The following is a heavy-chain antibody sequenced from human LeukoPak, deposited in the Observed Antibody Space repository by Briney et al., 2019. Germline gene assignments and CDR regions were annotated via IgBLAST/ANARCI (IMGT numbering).Heavy chain of an antibody. J-gene: IGHJ4*02. Sequence: GASVKVSCKASGYTFTGYYMHWVRQAPGQGLEWMGWINPNSGGTNYAQKFQGRVTMTRDTSISTAYMELSRLRSDDTAVYYCARDVVLLWFGEPKGIDYWGQGTLVTVSS. CDR2: INPNSGGT. CDR3: ARDVVLLWFGEPKGIDY. V-gene: IGHV1-2*02. CDR1: GYTFTGYY. D-gene: IGHD3-10*01.